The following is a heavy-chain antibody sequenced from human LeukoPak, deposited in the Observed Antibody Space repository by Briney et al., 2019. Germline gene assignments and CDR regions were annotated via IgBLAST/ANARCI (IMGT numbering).Heavy chain of an antibody. Sequence: GGSLRLSCAASGFTFTSYSMNWVRQAPGKGLEWVSYISSSSSIIYYADSVKGRFTISRDNAKNSLYLQMNSLRDEDTAVYYCARDLGSGSFSSWSDPWGQGTLVTVSS. CDR3: ARDLGSGSFSSWSDP. J-gene: IGHJ5*02. V-gene: IGHV3-48*02. CDR2: ISSSSSII. D-gene: IGHD3-10*01. CDR1: GFTFTSYS.